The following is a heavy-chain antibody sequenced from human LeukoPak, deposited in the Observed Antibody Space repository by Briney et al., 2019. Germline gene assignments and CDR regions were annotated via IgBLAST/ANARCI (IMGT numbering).Heavy chain of an antibody. D-gene: IGHD6-13*01. CDR1: GGSISSYY. Sequence: SETLSLTCTVSGGSISSYYWSWIRQPPGKGLEWIGYIYYSGSTNYNPSLKSRVTISVDTSKNQFSLKLSSVTAADTAVYYCARALAAAGKNLNWFDPWGQGTLVTVSS. V-gene: IGHV4-59*01. CDR3: ARALAAAGKNLNWFDP. CDR2: IYYSGST. J-gene: IGHJ5*02.